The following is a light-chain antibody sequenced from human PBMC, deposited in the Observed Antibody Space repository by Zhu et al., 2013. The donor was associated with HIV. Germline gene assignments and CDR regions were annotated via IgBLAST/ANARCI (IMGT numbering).Light chain of an antibody. CDR2: WAS. J-gene: IGKJ1*01. V-gene: IGKV4-1*01. Sequence: DIVMTQSPDSLAVSLGERATINCKSSQNVLYNSNNRDYLAWYQQKPGQPPKLLIYWASTRESGVPDRFSGSGSGTDFTLTISSLQAEDVAVYYCQQYYSTPRTFGQGTKVE. CDR1: QNVLYNSNNRDY. CDR3: QQYYSTPRT.